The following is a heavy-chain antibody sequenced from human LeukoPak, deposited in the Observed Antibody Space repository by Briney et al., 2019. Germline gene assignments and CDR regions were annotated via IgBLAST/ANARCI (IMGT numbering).Heavy chain of an antibody. V-gene: IGHV4-39*01. J-gene: IGHJ4*02. CDR2: IYYSGST. Sequence: PSETLSLTCTVSGGSISSSSYYWGWIRQPPGKGLEWIGSIYYSGSTYYNPSLTGRVTISVDTSKNQFSLKLSSVTAADTAVYYCARRPARETAMARGSFDYWGQGTLVTVSS. CDR3: ARRPARETAMARGSFDY. D-gene: IGHD5-18*01. CDR1: GGSISSSSYY.